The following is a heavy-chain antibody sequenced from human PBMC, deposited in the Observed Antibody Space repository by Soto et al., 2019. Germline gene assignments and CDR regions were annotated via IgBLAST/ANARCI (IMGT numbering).Heavy chain of an antibody. V-gene: IGHV5-51*01. CDR1: GYSFTSYW. Sequence: PRGSLNISCKGSGYSFTSYWIGLVRQMPGKGLEWMGIIYPGDSDTRYSPSFQGQVTISADKSISTAYLQWSSLKASDTAMYYCASAPGYSSSYGRRDEYYYYGMDVWGQGTTVTVSS. CDR2: IYPGDSDT. D-gene: IGHD6-13*01. J-gene: IGHJ6*02. CDR3: ASAPGYSSSYGRRDEYYYYGMDV.